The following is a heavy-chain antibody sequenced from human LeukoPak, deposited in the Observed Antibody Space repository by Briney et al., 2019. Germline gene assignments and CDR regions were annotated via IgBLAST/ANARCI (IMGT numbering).Heavy chain of an antibody. CDR1: GYSIGSGYY. CDR2: IYHSGST. V-gene: IGHV4-38-2*01. CDR3: ARQGSDCYSDY. Sequence: PSETLSLTCAVSGYSIGSGYYWGWIRQPPGKGLEWIGSIYHSGSTYYNPSLKSRVTISVDTSKNQFSLKLSSVAAADTAVYYCARQGSDCYSDYWGQGTLVTVSS. D-gene: IGHD2-21*01. J-gene: IGHJ4*02.